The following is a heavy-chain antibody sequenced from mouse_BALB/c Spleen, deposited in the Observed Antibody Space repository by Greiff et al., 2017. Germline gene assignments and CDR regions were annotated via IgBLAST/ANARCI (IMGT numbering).Heavy chain of an antibody. V-gene: IGHV1-67*01. CDR1: SYTFTDYA. J-gene: IGHJ4*01. Sequence: VQLQQSGPELVRPGVSVKISCKGSSYTFTDYAMHWVKQSHAKSLEWIGVISTYYGNTNYNQKFKGKATMTVDKSSSTAYMELARLTSEDSAVYYWAREYYGSSIYAMDYWGQGTSVTVSS. CDR2: ISTYYGNT. CDR3: AREYYGSSIYAMDY. D-gene: IGHD1-1*01.